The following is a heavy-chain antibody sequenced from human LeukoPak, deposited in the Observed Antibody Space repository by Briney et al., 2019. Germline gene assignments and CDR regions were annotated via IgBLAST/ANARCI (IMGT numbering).Heavy chain of an antibody. J-gene: IGHJ4*02. V-gene: IGHV4-39*01. CDR3: ATHGGDASGSSNFDH. Sequence: PSETLSLTCTVSGGSINSSIYYWGCIRQPPGKGLKWIGSIFYNGNTYNNPSLQSRVTLSVDTSKSQFSLKLNSVTAADTAVYYCATHGGDASGSSNFDHWGQGTLVTVSS. CDR1: GGSINSSIYY. CDR2: IFYNGNT. D-gene: IGHD3-10*01.